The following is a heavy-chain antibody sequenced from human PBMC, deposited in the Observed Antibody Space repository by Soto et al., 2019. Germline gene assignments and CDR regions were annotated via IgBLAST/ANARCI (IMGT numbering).Heavy chain of an antibody. J-gene: IGHJ4*02. CDR3: VTDPLSEYGSLSVEDDY. CDR1: GYTLTELS. D-gene: IGHD6-6*01. CDR2: FDPENDKT. Sequence: QVRLVQSGAEVKKPGASVKVSCKVSGYTLTELSIRWVRQAPGKGLEWMGGFDPENDKTIYAQKFQGRVTMTEDTSTDIAYMELNSLRSEDTAVYYCVTDPLSEYGSLSVEDDYWGQGTLVTVSS. V-gene: IGHV1-24*01.